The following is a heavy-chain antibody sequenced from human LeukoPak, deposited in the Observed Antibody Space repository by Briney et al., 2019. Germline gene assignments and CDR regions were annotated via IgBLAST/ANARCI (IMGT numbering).Heavy chain of an antibody. CDR1: GFTFSSYA. CDR3: AKAPLGGGLGSLDY. V-gene: IGHV3-23*01. Sequence: GGSLRLSCAASGFTFSSYAMSWVRQAPGKGLEWVSAISGSGGSTFYADSVKGRFTISRDNSKNTLYLQMNSLRAEDTDVYYCAKAPLGGGLGSLDYGAQEPLVPVS. J-gene: IGHJ4*02. D-gene: IGHD3-16*01. CDR2: ISGSGGST.